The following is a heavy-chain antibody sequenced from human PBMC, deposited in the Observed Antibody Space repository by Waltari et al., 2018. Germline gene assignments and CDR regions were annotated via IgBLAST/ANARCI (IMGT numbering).Heavy chain of an antibody. CDR3: ARELSGYYRDDAFDI. J-gene: IGHJ3*02. CDR1: GYTFTSYD. Sequence: QVQLVQSGAEVKKPGASVKVSCKASGYTFTSYDINWVRQATGQGLEWMGSLNPNRGNTGYAQKFQVRVTMTRNTSISTAYMELSILRSEDTAVYYCARELSGYYRDDAFDIWGQGTMVTVSS. D-gene: IGHD3-3*01. CDR2: LNPNRGNT. V-gene: IGHV1-8*01.